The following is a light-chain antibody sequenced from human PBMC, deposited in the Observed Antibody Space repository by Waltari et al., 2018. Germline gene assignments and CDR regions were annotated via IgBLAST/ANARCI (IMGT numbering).Light chain of an antibody. Sequence: QSGLTQPASVSGSPGQSITISCTGTRSDIGYYNFVSWYQQHPGKAPKLVIFDVSRWPSGVSHRFSGSKSGNTASLTISGLQAEDDAAYYCASYTSANTVLFGGGTKVTVL. CDR1: RSDIGYYNF. J-gene: IGLJ2*01. CDR3: ASYTSANTVL. V-gene: IGLV2-14*03. CDR2: DVS.